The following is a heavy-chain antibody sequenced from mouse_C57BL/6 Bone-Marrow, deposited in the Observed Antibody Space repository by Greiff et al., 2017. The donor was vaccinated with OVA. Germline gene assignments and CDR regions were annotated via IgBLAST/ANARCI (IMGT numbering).Heavy chain of an antibody. V-gene: IGHV1-26*01. CDR2: INPNNGGT. Sequence: EVQLQQSGPELVKPGASVKISCKASGYTFTDYYMNWVKQSHGKSLEWIGDINPNNGGTSYNQKFKGKATLTVDKSSSTAYMELRSLTSEDSAVYYCARQLRSEAMDYWGQGTSVTVSS. J-gene: IGHJ4*01. CDR1: GYTFTDYY. D-gene: IGHD3-2*02. CDR3: ARQLRSEAMDY.